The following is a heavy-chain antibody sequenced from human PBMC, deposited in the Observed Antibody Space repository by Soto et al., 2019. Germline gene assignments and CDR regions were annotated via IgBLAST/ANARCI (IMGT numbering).Heavy chain of an antibody. Sequence: QVQLQESGPGLVKPSQTLSLACSLSGGSIYTGNYYWSWIRQHPGKGLEWIGYNFYSGSSFYNPALKSRVAISVDTSKSQFSLTLSSVTAADTAVYYCARGILIWGLTKRRYYFDCWGQGTLVTVSS. D-gene: IGHD7-27*01. J-gene: IGHJ4*02. CDR2: NFYSGSS. V-gene: IGHV4-31*03. CDR3: ARGILIWGLTKRRYYFDC. CDR1: GGSIYTGNYY.